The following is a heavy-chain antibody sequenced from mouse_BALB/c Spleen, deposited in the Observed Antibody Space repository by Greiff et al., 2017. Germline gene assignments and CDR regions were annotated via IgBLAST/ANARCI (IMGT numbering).Heavy chain of an antibody. V-gene: IGHV3-2*02. J-gene: IGHJ4*01. CDR3: ARWELGREAMDY. Sequence: EVMLVESGPGLVKPSQSLSLTCTVTGYSITSDYAWNWIRQFPGNKLEWMGYISYSGSTSYNPSLKSRISITRDTSKNQFFLQLNSVTTEDTATYYCARWELGREAMDYWGQGTSVTVSS. CDR1: GYSITSDYA. D-gene: IGHD4-1*01. CDR2: ISYSGST.